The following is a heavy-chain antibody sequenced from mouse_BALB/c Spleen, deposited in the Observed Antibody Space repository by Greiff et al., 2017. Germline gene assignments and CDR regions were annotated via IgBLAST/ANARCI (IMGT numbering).Heavy chain of an antibody. Sequence: QVQLKESGPGLVAPSQSLSITCTVSGFSLTGYGVNWVRQPPGKGLEWLGVIWAGGSTNYNSALMSRLSISKDNSKSQVFLKMNSLQTDDTAMYYCARVDGYYSAWFAYWGQGTLVTVSA. J-gene: IGHJ3*01. V-gene: IGHV2-9*02. CDR2: IWAGGST. D-gene: IGHD2-3*01. CDR1: GFSLTGYG. CDR3: ARVDGYYSAWFAY.